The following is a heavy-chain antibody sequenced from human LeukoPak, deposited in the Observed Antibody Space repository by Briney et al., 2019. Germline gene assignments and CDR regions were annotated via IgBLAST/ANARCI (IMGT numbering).Heavy chain of an antibody. CDR2: IYPSDSDT. CDR3: AVLPAAGNAFDI. V-gene: IGHV5-51*01. J-gene: IGHJ3*02. CDR1: GYSFTGYW. D-gene: IGHD6-13*01. Sequence: GESLKISCKGCGYSFTGYWIGWVRQMPGKGLEWMGMIYPSDSDTRYSPSFQGQVNISADKSISTAYLQWSSLKASDTAMYYCAVLPAAGNAFDIWGQGTMVTVSS.